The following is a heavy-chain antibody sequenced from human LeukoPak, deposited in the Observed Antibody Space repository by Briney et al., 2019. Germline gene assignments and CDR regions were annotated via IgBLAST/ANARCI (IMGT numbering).Heavy chain of an antibody. CDR1: GFTFSSYA. Sequence: GGSLRLSCAASGFTFSSYAMHWVRQAPGKGLEWVAVISYDGSNKYYADSVKGRFTISRDNSKNTLYLQMNSLRAEDTAVYYCARTGRGYGDYYCGMDVWGQGTTVTVSS. CDR3: ARTGRGYGDYYCGMDV. CDR2: ISYDGSNK. V-gene: IGHV3-30-3*01. D-gene: IGHD4-17*01. J-gene: IGHJ6*02.